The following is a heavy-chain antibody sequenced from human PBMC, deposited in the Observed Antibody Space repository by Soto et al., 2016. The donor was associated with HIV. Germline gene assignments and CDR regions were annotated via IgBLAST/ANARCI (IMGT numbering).Heavy chain of an antibody. V-gene: IGHV3-66*01. CDR2: IYSGGST. CDR3: ARVVVHLGDAFDI. Sequence: EVQLVESGGGLVQPGGSLRLSCAASGFTVSSNYMSWVRQAPGKGLEWVSVIYSGGSTYYADSVKGRFTISRDNSKNTLYLQMNSLRAEDTAVYYCARVVVHLGDAFDIWGQGTMVTVSS. D-gene: IGHD2-15*01. CDR1: GFTVSSNY. J-gene: IGHJ3*02.